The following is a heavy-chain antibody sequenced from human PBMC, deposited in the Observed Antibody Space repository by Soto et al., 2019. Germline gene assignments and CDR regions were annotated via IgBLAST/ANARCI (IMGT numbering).Heavy chain of an antibody. Sequence: QVQLVQSGAEVKKPGSSVKVSCKASGGTFSSYAISWVRQAPGQGLEWMGGVIPIFGTANYAQKFQGRVTITADESTSKAYKQLSSLRSEDTAVYYCARDRGGLRRWLQYDYWGQGTLVTVSS. V-gene: IGHV1-69*01. CDR1: GGTFSSYA. CDR3: ARDRGGLRRWLQYDY. J-gene: IGHJ4*02. D-gene: IGHD3-10*01. CDR2: VIPIFGTA.